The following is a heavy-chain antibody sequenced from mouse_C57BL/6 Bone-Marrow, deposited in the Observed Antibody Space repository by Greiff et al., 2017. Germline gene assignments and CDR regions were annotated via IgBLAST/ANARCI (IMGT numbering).Heavy chain of an antibody. J-gene: IGHJ1*03. CDR2: IDPENGDT. D-gene: IGHD3-1*01. CDR3: TTGLRRGYFDV. V-gene: IGHV14-4*01. Sequence: EVKLVESGAELVRPGASVKLSCTASGFNIKDDYMHWVKQRPEQGLEWIGWIDPENGDTEYASKFQGKATITADTSSNTAYLQLSSLTSEDTAVYYCTTGLRRGYFDVWGTGTTVTVSS. CDR1: GFNIKDDY.